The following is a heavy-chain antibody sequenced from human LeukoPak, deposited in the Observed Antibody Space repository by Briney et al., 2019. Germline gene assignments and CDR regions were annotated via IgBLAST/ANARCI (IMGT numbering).Heavy chain of an antibody. CDR3: ARGFLGYDSSDYAFSYY. D-gene: IGHD3-22*01. V-gene: IGHV1-8*01. J-gene: IGHJ4*02. CDR2: MNPNNGNT. CDR1: GYTFASYD. Sequence: ASVKVSCKASGYTFASYDITWVRQASGQGLEWMGWMNPNNGNTGYAQRFQGRVTLTRDTSISTAYMELSSLRSEDTAVYYCARGFLGYDSSDYAFSYYWGQGTLVTVSS.